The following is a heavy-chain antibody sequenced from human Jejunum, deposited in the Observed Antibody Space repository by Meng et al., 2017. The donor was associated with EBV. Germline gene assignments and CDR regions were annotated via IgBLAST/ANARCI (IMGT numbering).Heavy chain of an antibody. CDR3: ESDISTATFDY. V-gene: IGHV7-4-1*02. Sequence: GKLVQSGSYLKKPGAPVKVACRACVYTFSRYAMKWVRQATGQGLKWMGWINTRNGNPACAQGYRGRFVFSWDTSVCTAYLKISSLKAEHTAMYYCESDISTATFDYWGQGTLVTVSS. CDR1: VYTFSRYA. D-gene: IGHD6-25*01. CDR2: INTRNGNP. J-gene: IGHJ4*02.